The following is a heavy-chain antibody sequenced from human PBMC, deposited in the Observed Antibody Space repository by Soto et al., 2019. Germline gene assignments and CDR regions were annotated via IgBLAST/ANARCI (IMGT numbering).Heavy chain of an antibody. CDR1: GYTLTSYG. V-gene: IGHV1-18*01. J-gene: IGHJ5*02. Sequence: GASVKVSCKASGYTLTSYGISWVRQAPGQGLEWMGWISAYNGNTNYAQKLQGRVTMTTDTSTSTAYMELRSLRSDDTAVYYCARNHGPPYDFWSDTPPRAPFDPWGQGTLVTVSS. CDR3: ARNHGPPYDFWSDTPPRAPFDP. D-gene: IGHD3-3*01. CDR2: ISAYNGNT.